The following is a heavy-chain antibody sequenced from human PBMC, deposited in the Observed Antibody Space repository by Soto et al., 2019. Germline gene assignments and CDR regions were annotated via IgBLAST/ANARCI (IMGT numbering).Heavy chain of an antibody. V-gene: IGHV3-33*01. CDR1: GFTFSGSG. CDR3: ARDWARTTVTNLAS. Sequence: QVQLVESGGGVVQPGRSLRLSCITSGFTFSGSGMRCVRQPPGKGVEWVAFIRADGTKQHYADSVKGRFTISRDQSNITLFLQRYGLTVDDTAMCVCARDWARTTVTNLASWGQGTLVAVSS. D-gene: IGHD4-17*01. CDR2: IRADGTKQ. J-gene: IGHJ4*02.